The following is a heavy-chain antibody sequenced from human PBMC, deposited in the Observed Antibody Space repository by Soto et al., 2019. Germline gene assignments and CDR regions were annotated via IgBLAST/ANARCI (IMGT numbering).Heavy chain of an antibody. Sequence: ASVKVSCKSSGYTFIGFSLHWVRQAPGQGLEWMGWINPKNGDTYYAQRFQGRVTMTRDTSINTVYMELNSLKSDDTAVYYCSKGRWTVGHCSGGSCYDGMDVWGQGTTVTVSS. CDR3: SKGRWTVGHCSGGSCYDGMDV. J-gene: IGHJ6*02. D-gene: IGHD2-15*01. V-gene: IGHV1-2*02. CDR1: GYTFIGFS. CDR2: INPKNGDT.